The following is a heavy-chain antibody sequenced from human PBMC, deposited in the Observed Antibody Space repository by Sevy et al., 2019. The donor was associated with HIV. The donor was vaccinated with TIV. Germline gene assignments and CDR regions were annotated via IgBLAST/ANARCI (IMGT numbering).Heavy chain of an antibody. J-gene: IGHJ3*02. Sequence: GGSLRLSCKGTGFSLINYALHWVRQAPGKGLEWVAVMTFDGSNQYYADSVKGRFTISRDTSTNTVYLQMNSLRADDTALYSWAKVLNSQINTHDTFDIWGLGTMVTVSS. CDR1: GFSLINYA. V-gene: IGHV3-33*05. CDR3: AKVLNSQINTHDTFDI. CDR2: MTFDGSNQ. D-gene: IGHD3-9*01.